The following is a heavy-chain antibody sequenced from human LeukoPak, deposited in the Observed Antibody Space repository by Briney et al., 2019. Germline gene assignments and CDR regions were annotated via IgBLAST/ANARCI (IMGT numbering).Heavy chain of an antibody. V-gene: IGHV4-30-2*01. Sequence: SETLSLTCAVSGGSISSGGYSWSWIRQPPGKGLEWIGYIYHSGSTYYNPSLKSRVTISVDRSKNQFSLKLSSVTAADTAVYFCASHYCSSTSCYTVDYWGQGTLVTVSS. CDR2: IYHSGST. CDR1: GGSISSGGYS. CDR3: ASHYCSSTSCYTVDY. D-gene: IGHD2-2*02. J-gene: IGHJ4*02.